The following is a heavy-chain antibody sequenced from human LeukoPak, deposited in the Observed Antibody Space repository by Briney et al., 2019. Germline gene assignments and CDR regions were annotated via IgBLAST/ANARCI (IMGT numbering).Heavy chain of an antibody. CDR2: IISDGSST. Sequence: TGGSLRLSCAASGFTFSSYWMHWVRQAPGKGLVWVSLIISDGSSTTYADSVKGRSTISRDNAKNTLYLQMTSLRAEDTAVYYCAKARGAVAGYFDYWGQGTKVTVSS. J-gene: IGHJ4*02. V-gene: IGHV3-74*01. CDR3: AKARGAVAGYFDY. D-gene: IGHD6-19*01. CDR1: GFTFSSYW.